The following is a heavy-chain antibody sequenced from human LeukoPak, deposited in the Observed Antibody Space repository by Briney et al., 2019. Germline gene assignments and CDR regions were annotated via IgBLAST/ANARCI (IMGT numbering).Heavy chain of an antibody. CDR3: ARDISHYDILTAPYDY. CDR1: GFTFSSYG. V-gene: IGHV3-33*01. CDR2: IWYDGSNK. D-gene: IGHD3-9*01. J-gene: IGHJ4*02. Sequence: PGGSLRLSCAASGFTFSSYGMHWVRQAPGKGLEWVAVIWYDGSNKYYADSGKGRFTISRDNSKNTLYLQVNSLRAEDTAVYYCARDISHYDILTAPYDYWGQGTLVTVSS.